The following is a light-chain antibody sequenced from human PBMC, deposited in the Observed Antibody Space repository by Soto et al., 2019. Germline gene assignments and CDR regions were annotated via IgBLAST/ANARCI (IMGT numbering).Light chain of an antibody. V-gene: IGKV3-11*01. Sequence: VMTQSPATLSVSPGERATLSCRASQSVSSYLAWYQQKPGQAPRLLIYDASNRATGIPARFSGSGSGTDFTLTISSLEPEDFAVYYCQQRSNWPPITFGQGTRLEIK. J-gene: IGKJ5*01. CDR1: QSVSSY. CDR3: QQRSNWPPIT. CDR2: DAS.